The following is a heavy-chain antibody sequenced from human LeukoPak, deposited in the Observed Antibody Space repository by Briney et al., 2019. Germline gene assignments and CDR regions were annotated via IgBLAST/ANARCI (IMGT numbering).Heavy chain of an antibody. V-gene: IGHV4-39*07. D-gene: IGHD2-2*01. J-gene: IGHJ4*02. Sequence: PSETLSLTCTVSGDSISSSSYYWGWIRQPPGKGLEWIGSIYYSGSTYYHPSLKSRVTISVDTSKNQFSLKLSSVTAADTAVYPWGREEGIGFLVVLADVAYWGAGNLGTVSS. CDR1: GDSISSSSYY. CDR3: GREEGIGFLVVLADVAY. CDR2: IYYSGST.